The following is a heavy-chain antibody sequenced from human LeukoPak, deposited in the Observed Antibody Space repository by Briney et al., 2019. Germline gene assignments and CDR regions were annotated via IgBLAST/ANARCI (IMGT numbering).Heavy chain of an antibody. V-gene: IGHV3-74*01. D-gene: IGHD3-10*01. CDR2: INSDGSRT. Sequence: GGSLRLSCAASGFTFSSSWMHWIRQAPGKGLVWVSRINSDGSRTNYADSVKGRFTISRDNGKTALYLQMNSLRADDTGVYYCSRGGSPFYWGQGTLVTVSS. CDR1: GFTFSSSW. CDR3: SRGGSPFY. J-gene: IGHJ4*02.